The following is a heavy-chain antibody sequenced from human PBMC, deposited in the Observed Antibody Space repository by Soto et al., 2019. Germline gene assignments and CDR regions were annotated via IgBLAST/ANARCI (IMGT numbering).Heavy chain of an antibody. CDR3: ARGRGGTYDAFDI. Sequence: SETLSLTCTVSGGSISSGGYYWSWIRQHPGKGLEWIGYIYYSGSTYYNPSLKSRVTISVDTSKNQFSLKLSSVTAADTAVYYCARGRGGTYDAFDIWGQGTLVTVS. J-gene: IGHJ3*02. V-gene: IGHV4-31*03. D-gene: IGHD1-26*01. CDR2: IYYSGST. CDR1: GGSISSGGYY.